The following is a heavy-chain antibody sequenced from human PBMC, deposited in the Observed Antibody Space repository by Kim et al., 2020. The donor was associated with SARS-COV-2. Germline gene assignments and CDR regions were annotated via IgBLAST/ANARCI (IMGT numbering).Heavy chain of an antibody. Sequence: SETLSLTCAVYGGSFSGYYWSWIRQPPGKGLEWIGEINHSGSTNYNPSLKSRVTISVDTSKNQFSLKLSSVTAADTAVYYCARGRSVRFLEWLKGFDPWGQGTLVTVSS. J-gene: IGHJ5*02. D-gene: IGHD3-3*01. V-gene: IGHV4-34*01. CDR1: GGSFSGYY. CDR2: INHSGST. CDR3: ARGRSVRFLEWLKGFDP.